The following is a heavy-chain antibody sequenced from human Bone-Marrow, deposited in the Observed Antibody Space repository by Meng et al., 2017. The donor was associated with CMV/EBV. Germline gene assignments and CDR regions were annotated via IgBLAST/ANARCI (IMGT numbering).Heavy chain of an antibody. CDR1: GFTFSSYS. V-gene: IGHV3-48*04. J-gene: IGHJ4*02. CDR2: ISSSSTI. CDR3: ASLVNRQVVPY. Sequence: GESLKISCVASGFTFSSYSMNWVRQAPGKGLEWVSYISSSSTIYYADSVKGRFTISRDNAKNSLYLQMNSLRAEDTAVYYCASLVNRQVVPYWGQGTLVTVSS. D-gene: IGHD6-13*01.